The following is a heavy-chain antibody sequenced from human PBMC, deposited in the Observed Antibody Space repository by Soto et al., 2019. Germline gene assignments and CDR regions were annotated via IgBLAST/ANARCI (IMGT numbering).Heavy chain of an antibody. V-gene: IGHV1-69*13. CDR3: ARVYYDSSGYYQYNWFDP. Sequence: ASVKVSCKASGGTFSSYAISWVRQAPGQGLEWMGGIIPIFGTANYAQKFQGRVTITADESTSTAYMELSSLRSEDTAVYYCARVYYDSSGYYQYNWFDPWGQGTLVTV. J-gene: IGHJ5*02. CDR1: GGTFSSYA. D-gene: IGHD3-22*01. CDR2: IIPIFGTA.